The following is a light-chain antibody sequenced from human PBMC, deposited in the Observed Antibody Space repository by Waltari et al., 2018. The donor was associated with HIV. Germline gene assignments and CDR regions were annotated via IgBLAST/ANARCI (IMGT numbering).Light chain of an antibody. CDR1: QNVVAF. Sequence: DIRLNQSPSTLSASAGDSVAITCRAGQNVVAFLARYQQKPGKPPKLLIFHASILEGGVPSRFSGSVSGSDFTLTINCLQSDDFATYYCHQYASFSGTFGQGTKVEL. J-gene: IGKJ1*01. V-gene: IGKV1-5*03. CDR2: HAS. CDR3: HQYASFSGT.